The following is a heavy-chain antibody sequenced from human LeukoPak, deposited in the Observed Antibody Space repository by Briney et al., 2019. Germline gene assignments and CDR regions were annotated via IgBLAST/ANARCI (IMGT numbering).Heavy chain of an antibody. J-gene: IGHJ4*02. D-gene: IGHD6-19*01. V-gene: IGHV3-7*01. CDR2: TKQDGSEK. CDR1: GFAFNYYW. Sequence: GGSLRLSCAASGFAFNYYWMNWVRQAPGKGLEWVTNTKQDGSEKSYVDSVKGRFTISRDNAKNTLYLQMTTLRAEDTALYFCARHTSDWYKEGANWGQGAPVTVSS. CDR3: ARHTSDWYKEGAN.